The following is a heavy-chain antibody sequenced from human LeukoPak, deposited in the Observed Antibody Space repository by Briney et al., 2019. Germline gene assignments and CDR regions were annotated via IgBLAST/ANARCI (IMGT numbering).Heavy chain of an antibody. CDR3: ARQIAVVEPTDPNWFDS. V-gene: IGHV4-39*07. J-gene: IGHJ5*01. CDR2: IFYSGTT. D-gene: IGHD2-21*01. CDR1: GGSISSYY. Sequence: SETLSLTCTVSGGSISSYYWSWIRQPPGKGLEWIGSIFYSGTTYYTPSLKSRVTLSLDTSKNHFSLRLTSVTAADTAVYYCARQIAVVEPTDPNWFDSWGQGTLVTVSS.